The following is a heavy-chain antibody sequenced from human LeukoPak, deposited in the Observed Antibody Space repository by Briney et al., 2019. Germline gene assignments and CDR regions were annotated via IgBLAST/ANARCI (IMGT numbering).Heavy chain of an antibody. D-gene: IGHD3-10*01. V-gene: IGHV4-39*01. CDR3: ARRATMVRGNWFDP. J-gene: IGHJ5*02. CDR2: IYYSGST. Sequence: PSETLSLTCTVSGGSISSSSYYWGWIRQPPGKGLEWIGSIYYSGSTYYNPSLKSRVTISVDTSKNQFSLKLSSVTAADTAVYYCARRATMVRGNWFDPWGQGTLVTVSS. CDR1: GGSISSSSYY.